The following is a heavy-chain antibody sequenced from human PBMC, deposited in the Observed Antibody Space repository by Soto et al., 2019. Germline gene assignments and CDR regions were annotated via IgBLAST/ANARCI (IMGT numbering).Heavy chain of an antibody. V-gene: IGHV1-46*01. CDR3: ARTYSDLFPGYGLGPYYYYGLDV. CDR1: GYTFTSYY. D-gene: IGHD3-9*01. CDR2: INPSGGST. Sequence: ASVKVSCKASGYTFTSYYMHWVRQAPGQGLEWMGIINPSGGSTSYAQKFQGRVTMTRDTSTSTVYMELSSLRSEDTAVYYCARTYSDLFPGYGLGPYYYYGLDVWGQGTTVTVSS. J-gene: IGHJ6*02.